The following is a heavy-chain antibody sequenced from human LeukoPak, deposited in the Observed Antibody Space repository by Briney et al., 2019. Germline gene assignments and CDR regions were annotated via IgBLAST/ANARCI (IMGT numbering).Heavy chain of an antibody. Sequence: SETLSLTCTVSGGSISSSSYYWGWIRQPPGKGLEWIGSIYYSGSTYYNPSLKSRVTISVDTSKNQFSLKLSSVTAADTAVYYCASKKGYCSGGSCYSHWFDPWGQGTLVTVSS. J-gene: IGHJ5*02. CDR2: IYYSGST. CDR1: GGSISSSSYY. D-gene: IGHD2-15*01. V-gene: IGHV4-39*07. CDR3: ASKKGYCSGGSCYSHWFDP.